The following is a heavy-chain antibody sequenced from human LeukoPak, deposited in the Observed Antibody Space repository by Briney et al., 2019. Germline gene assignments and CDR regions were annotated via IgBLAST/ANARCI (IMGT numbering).Heavy chain of an antibody. J-gene: IGHJ4*02. Sequence: HSGGPLPLSCAASGFTFSSYSMNWLRQAPGKGVEGVSYLCRRSSTMYYADTVKARFTISREDAKNSLYMQMNSRRDEDTAVYYCARAILPDGSGSCYFDYWGQGTLVTVSS. D-gene: IGHD3-10*01. CDR2: LCRRSSTM. V-gene: IGHV3-48*02. CDR1: GFTFSSYS. CDR3: ARAILPDGSGSCYFDY.